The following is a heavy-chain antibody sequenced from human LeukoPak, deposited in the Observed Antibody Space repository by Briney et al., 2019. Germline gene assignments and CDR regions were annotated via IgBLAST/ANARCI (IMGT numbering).Heavy chain of an antibody. CDR2: IYYSGST. V-gene: IGHV4-59*01. CDR1: AGSISSYY. CDR3: ARGGGTRYDYYGMDV. J-gene: IGHJ6*02. D-gene: IGHD1-1*01. Sequence: SETLSLTCTVSAGSISSYYWSWSRQPPRKGLEWIGYIYYSGSTNYNPSLKSRVTISVDTSKNQFSLKLSSVTAADTAVYYCARGGGTRYDYYGMDVWGQGTTVTVSS.